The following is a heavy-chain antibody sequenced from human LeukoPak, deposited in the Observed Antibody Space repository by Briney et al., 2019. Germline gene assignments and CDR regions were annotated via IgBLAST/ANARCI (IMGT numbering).Heavy chain of an antibody. J-gene: IGHJ4*02. V-gene: IGHV3-7*03. CDR2: IEQDGSEK. CDR1: GFTFTTSL. Sequence: TGGSLRLSCAASGFTFTTSLMSWVRQAPGKGLEWVANIEQDGSEKYYVDSVKGRFTISRDNSKNTLYLQMNSLRAEDTAVYYCAKFSHDYGGKFDYWGQGTLVTVSS. CDR3: AKFSHDYGGKFDY. D-gene: IGHD4-23*01.